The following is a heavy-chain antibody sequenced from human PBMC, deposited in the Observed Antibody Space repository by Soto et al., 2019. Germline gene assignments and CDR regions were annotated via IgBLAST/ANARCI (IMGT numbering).Heavy chain of an antibody. Sequence: QVQLQESGPGLVKPSETLSLTCTVSGGSISSYYWSWIRQPAGKGLEWIGRIYTSGSTNYNPSLKRRVTMSVDPSKNQFSLKLSSVTAADTAVYYCARDIYCSGGSCYFHWFDPWGQGTLVTVSS. CDR3: ARDIYCSGGSCYFHWFDP. J-gene: IGHJ5*02. CDR1: GGSISSYY. CDR2: IYTSGST. D-gene: IGHD2-15*01. V-gene: IGHV4-4*07.